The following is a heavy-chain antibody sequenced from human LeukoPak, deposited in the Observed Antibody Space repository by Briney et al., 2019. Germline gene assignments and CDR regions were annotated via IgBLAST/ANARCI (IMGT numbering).Heavy chain of an antibody. Sequence: PGGSLRLSCAASGFTFSSYAMSWVRQAPGKGLEWVSAISGSGGSTYYADSVKGRFTISRDNSKNTLYLQMNSLRAEDTAVYYCARDGADIVVVPAAIGYAFDIWGQGTMVTVSS. CDR2: ISGSGGST. D-gene: IGHD2-2*02. V-gene: IGHV3-23*01. J-gene: IGHJ3*02. CDR1: GFTFSSYA. CDR3: ARDGADIVVVPAAIGYAFDI.